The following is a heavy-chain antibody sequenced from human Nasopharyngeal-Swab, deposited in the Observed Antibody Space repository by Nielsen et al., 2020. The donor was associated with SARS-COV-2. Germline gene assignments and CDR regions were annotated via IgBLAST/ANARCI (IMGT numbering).Heavy chain of an antibody. J-gene: IGHJ3*02. D-gene: IGHD3-3*01. CDR2: IYSGGST. CDR3: AREGRYYDFWSGYYSPSHSDAFDI. V-gene: IGHV3-66*01. Sequence: GGSLRLSWAASGFTVSSNYMSWVRQAPGKGLEWVSVIYSGGSTYYADSVKSRFTISRDNSKNTLYLQMNSLRAEDTAVYYCAREGRYYDFWSGYYSPSHSDAFDIWGQGTMVTVSS. CDR1: GFTVSSNY.